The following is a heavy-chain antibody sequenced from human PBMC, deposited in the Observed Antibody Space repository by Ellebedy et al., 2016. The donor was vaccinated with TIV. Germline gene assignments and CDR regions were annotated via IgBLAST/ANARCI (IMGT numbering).Heavy chain of an antibody. J-gene: IGHJ4*02. V-gene: IGHV3-48*02. CDR2: ISSSGTPI. D-gene: IGHD1-26*01. CDR3: TRASDFDY. CDR1: GFTFSTYG. Sequence: GESLKISXAASGFTFSTYGMTWVRQAPGKGLQWVSYISSSGTPIYYADSVKGRFTISRDNAKNSLYLQLNNLRDEDTAVYYCTRASDFDYWGQGTLVTVSS.